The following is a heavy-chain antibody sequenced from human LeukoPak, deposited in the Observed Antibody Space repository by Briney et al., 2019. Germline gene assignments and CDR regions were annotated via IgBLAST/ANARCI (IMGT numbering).Heavy chain of an antibody. D-gene: IGHD2-15*01. CDR1: GFKFDEYA. Sequence: GRSLRLSCAASGFKFDEYAMHWVRQAPGKGLEWVAGITWNSGSLGYADSVKGRFTISRDNAKMSLYLQMNSLRPEDTALYYCANLGFWGQGTLCSVSS. V-gene: IGHV3-9*01. CDR2: ITWNSGSL. CDR3: ANLGF. J-gene: IGHJ4*02.